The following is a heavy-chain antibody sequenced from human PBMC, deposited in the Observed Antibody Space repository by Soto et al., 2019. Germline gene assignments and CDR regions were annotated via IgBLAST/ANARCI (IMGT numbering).Heavy chain of an antibody. V-gene: IGHV1-18*01. Sequence: QVHLVQSGAEVKKPGASVKVSCKGSGYGFTTYGITWVRQAPGQGLEWMAWISAHNGNTNYAQKLKGGVTVTRDTSTSTAYMELRSLRSDDPAVSSGARGRYGDYWGQGALVTVSS. CDR1: GYGFTTYG. D-gene: IGHD1-1*01. J-gene: IGHJ4*02. CDR3: ARGRYGDY. CDR2: ISAHNGNT.